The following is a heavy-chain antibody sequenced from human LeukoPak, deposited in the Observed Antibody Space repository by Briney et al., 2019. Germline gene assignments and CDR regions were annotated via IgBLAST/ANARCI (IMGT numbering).Heavy chain of an antibody. CDR1: GFTFSSYG. Sequence: GGSLRLSCAASGFTFSSYGMHWVRQAPGKGLEWVAFIRYDGSNKYYADSVNGRFTISRVNSTNTLYLQMNSPMAEVTTVYYFAKDKRIAVRTFDYWGQGTLVTVSS. V-gene: IGHV3-30*02. D-gene: IGHD6-19*01. CDR2: IRYDGSNK. J-gene: IGHJ4*02. CDR3: AKDKRIAVRTFDY.